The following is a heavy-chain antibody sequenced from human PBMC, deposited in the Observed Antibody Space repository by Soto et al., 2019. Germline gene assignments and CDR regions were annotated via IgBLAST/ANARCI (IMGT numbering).Heavy chain of an antibody. CDR2: IWYDGNYK. CDR3: AREGAVAGSQDF. J-gene: IGHJ4*02. Sequence: GGSLRLSCAASGFMFSDYGMHWVRQAPGKGLEWVAIIWYDGNYKYYSESAKGRFTISRDNSNNTLYLQMNNLRVEDTAVYFCAREGAVAGSQDFWGQGTLVTVSS. D-gene: IGHD6-19*01. V-gene: IGHV3-33*01. CDR1: GFMFSDYG.